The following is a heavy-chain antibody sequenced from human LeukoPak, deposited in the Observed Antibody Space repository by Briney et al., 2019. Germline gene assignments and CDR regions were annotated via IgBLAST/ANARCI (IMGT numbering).Heavy chain of an antibody. CDR3: ARGSWYAFDI. CDR2: ISENGGST. D-gene: IGHD6-13*01. J-gene: IGHJ3*02. Sequence: PGGSLRLSCAASGFTFGSYKMHWVRQAPGKGLEYVSGISENGGSTFHANSVKGRFTISRDNSKNTLYLQMGSLRAEDMAVYYCARGSWYAFDIWGQGTMVTVSS. V-gene: IGHV3-64*01. CDR1: GFTFGSYK.